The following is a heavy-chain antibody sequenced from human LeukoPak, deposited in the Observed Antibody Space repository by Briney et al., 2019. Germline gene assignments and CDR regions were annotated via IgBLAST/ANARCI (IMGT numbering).Heavy chain of an antibody. CDR1: GFSLSTSGVG. D-gene: IGHD3-9*01. CDR3: AHSPLTYFDY. J-gene: IGHJ4*02. V-gene: IGHV2-5*02. CDR2: IYWDDDN. Sequence: SGPTLVKPTQTLTLTCTFSGFSLSTSGVGVGWIRQPPGKALEWLALIYWDDDNRYNPSLKSRLTITKGTSKNQVVLTMLNMDPVDSATYYCAHSPLTYFDYWGQGTLVTVST.